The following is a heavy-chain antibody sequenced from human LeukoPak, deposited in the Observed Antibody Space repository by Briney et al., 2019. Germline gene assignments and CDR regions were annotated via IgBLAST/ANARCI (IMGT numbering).Heavy chain of an antibody. V-gene: IGHV1-69*04. CDR2: IIPILGIA. Sequence: SVKVSCKASGGTFSSYAISWVRQAPRQGLEWMGRIIPILGIANYAQKFQGRVTITADKSTSTAYMELSSLRSEDTAVYYCARDLSGLRGLAFDYWGQGTLVTVSS. J-gene: IGHJ4*02. CDR1: GGTFSSYA. D-gene: IGHD4-17*01. CDR3: ARDLSGLRGLAFDY.